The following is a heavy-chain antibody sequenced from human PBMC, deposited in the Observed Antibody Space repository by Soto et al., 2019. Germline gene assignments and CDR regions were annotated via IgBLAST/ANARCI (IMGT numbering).Heavy chain of an antibody. Sequence: QVQLVQSGAEVKKPGSSVRVSCKASGDTFTFYSINWVRQAPGLGLEWMGRINPILSMSNYAQRFQGRVTMTADKTTSTAYMELCSLRTEDMAMYYCASSYGSGYRAFDYWGQGALVTVSS. D-gene: IGHD3-10*01. CDR2: INPILSMS. V-gene: IGHV1-69*02. CDR3: ASSYGSGYRAFDY. J-gene: IGHJ4*02. CDR1: GDTFTFYS.